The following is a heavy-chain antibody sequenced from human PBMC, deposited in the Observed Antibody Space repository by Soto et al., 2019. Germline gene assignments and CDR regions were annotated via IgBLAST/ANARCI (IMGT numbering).Heavy chain of an antibody. J-gene: IGHJ4*02. V-gene: IGHV3-33*01. CDR3: VRWGNWKVPDH. CDR2: IWYDGSTK. Sequence: QVQLVESGGGVVQPGTSLRLSCAASGFTFSSHGMHWVRQAPGKGPEWVAVIWYDGSTKYYADSVRSRFSISRDNAKNTLYLQMSSLRVEDTAVYHCVRWGNWKVPDHWGQGTLVTGSS. D-gene: IGHD1-1*01. CDR1: GFTFSSHG.